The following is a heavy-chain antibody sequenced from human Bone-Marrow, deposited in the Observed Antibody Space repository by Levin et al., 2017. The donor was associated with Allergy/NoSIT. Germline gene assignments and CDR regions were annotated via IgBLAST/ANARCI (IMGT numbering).Heavy chain of an antibody. Sequence: SFSPFPLSSLPWVRQAPGQGLEWMGWINIKTGSPTYAQGFTGRFVFSFSPSVSTAYLQISSLKAEDTAVYYCARALSSSWYDWFDPWGQGTLVTVSS. CDR1: FSPFPLSS. CDR3: ARALSSSWYDWFDP. J-gene: IGHJ5*02. CDR2: INIKTGSP. D-gene: IGHD6-13*01. V-gene: IGHV7-4-1*02.